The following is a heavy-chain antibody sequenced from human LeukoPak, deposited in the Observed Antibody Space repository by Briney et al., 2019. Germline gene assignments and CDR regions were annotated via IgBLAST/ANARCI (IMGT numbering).Heavy chain of an antibody. D-gene: IGHD6-6*01. J-gene: IGHJ6*03. CDR2: IHTSGTT. V-gene: IGHV4-61*02. CDR1: GDSISSGNYY. CDR3: ARDWGVGGRPGYMDV. Sequence: SETLSLTCTVSGDSISSGNYYWTWIRLPAGKGLEWIGRIHTSGTTNYNPSLHNRVTMSVDTSKNQFSLKLSSVTAADTAVYFCARDWGVGGRPGYMDVWGKGTTVTVSS.